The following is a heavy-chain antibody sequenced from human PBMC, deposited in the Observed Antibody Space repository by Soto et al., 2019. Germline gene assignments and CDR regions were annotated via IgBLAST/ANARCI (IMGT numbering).Heavy chain of an antibody. Sequence: QVQLVQSGGGLVQPGRSLRLSCAASGFDFNKFGLHWVRQTPGKGLEWVAFITYEGSNRDHADSVKGRFTVSRDNSKNMLYLQMDSLRPEDTAVYYCAKDVTVAGAPIYNTGLDVWGQGTTVTVTS. D-gene: IGHD6-19*01. J-gene: IGHJ6*02. CDR1: GFDFNKFG. CDR2: ITYEGSNR. CDR3: AKDVTVAGAPIYNTGLDV. V-gene: IGHV3-30*18.